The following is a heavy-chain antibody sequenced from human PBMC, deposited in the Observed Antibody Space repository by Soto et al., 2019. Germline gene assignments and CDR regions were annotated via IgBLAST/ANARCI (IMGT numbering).Heavy chain of an antibody. CDR2: INHSGSI. Sequence: SETLSLTCGVYGGSLSGYYWNWIRQPPGKGLEWIGEINHSGSINYNPSLKSRVTISVDTSKNQFSLKLSSVTAADTAVYYCARDGMTIFGVAKYVDVWGKGTTVTVSS. D-gene: IGHD3-3*01. CDR3: ARDGMTIFGVAKYVDV. V-gene: IGHV4-34*01. J-gene: IGHJ6*04. CDR1: GGSLSGYY.